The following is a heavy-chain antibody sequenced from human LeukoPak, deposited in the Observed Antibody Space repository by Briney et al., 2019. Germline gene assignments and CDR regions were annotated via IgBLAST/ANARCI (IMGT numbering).Heavy chain of an antibody. CDR2: IKPDGSEK. D-gene: IGHD1-26*01. Sequence: GGSLRLSCAASGFTFSSSWMSWVRQAPGKGLEWVTNIKPDGSEKYYVDSVKGRFTISRDNAKNTLYLQMNSLRAEDTAVYYCASLGFSGSYFGYWGQGTLVTVSS. V-gene: IGHV3-7*01. CDR1: GFTFSSSW. J-gene: IGHJ4*02. CDR3: ASLGFSGSYFGY.